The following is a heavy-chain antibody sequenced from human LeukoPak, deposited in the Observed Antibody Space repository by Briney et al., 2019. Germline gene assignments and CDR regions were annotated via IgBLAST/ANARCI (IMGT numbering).Heavy chain of an antibody. CDR3: ARDGYSYGSNWFDP. V-gene: IGHV4-59*01. CDR2: IYYSGST. CDR1: GGSFSGYY. D-gene: IGHD5-18*01. Sequence: PSETLSLTCAVYGGSFSGYYWSWIRQPPGKGLEWIGYIYYSGSTNYNPSLKSRVTISVDTSKNQFSLKLSSVTAADTAVYYCARDGYSYGSNWFDPWGQGTLVTVSS. J-gene: IGHJ5*02.